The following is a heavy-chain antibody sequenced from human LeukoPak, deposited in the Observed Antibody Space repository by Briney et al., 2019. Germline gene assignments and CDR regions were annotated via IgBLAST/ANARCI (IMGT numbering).Heavy chain of an antibody. CDR1: EFTFSDYY. CDR3: AKRGVIIRVILVGFHKEAYYFDS. D-gene: IGHD3-10*01. V-gene: IGHV3-11*01. J-gene: IGHJ4*02. CDR2: ISSSGSTI. Sequence: GGSLRLSCAASEFTFSDYYMSWIRQAPGKGLEWVSYISSSGSTIYYADSVKGRFTISRDNAKNSLYLQMNSLRAEDTAMYFCAKRGVIIRVILVGFHKEAYYFDSWGQGALVTVSS.